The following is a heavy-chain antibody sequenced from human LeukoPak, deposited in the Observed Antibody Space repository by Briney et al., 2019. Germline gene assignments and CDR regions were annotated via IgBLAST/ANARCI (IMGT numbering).Heavy chain of an antibody. J-gene: IGHJ6*02. CDR2: IHTGDSTT. CDR3: GRYPPGYYAMDV. CDR1: GYSFTTYC. D-gene: IGHD3-10*01. V-gene: IGHV5-51*01. Sequence: GESLKISCKGSGYSFTTYCIGWVRQMPGKGLEWMGIIHTGDSTTRYSPSFQGQVTISADKSISTAYLQWYSLKASDTAIYYCGRYPPGYYAMDVWGQGTTVTVSS.